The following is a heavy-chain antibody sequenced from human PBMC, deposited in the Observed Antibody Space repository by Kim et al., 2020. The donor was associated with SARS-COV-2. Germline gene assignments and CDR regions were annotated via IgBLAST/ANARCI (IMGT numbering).Heavy chain of an antibody. CDR1: GFTFSSYT. CDR3: ARDWGGYCSGGSGYSDYYRGIDA. V-gene: IGHV3-30*04. D-gene: IGHD2-15*01. Sequence: GGSLRLFCAASGFTFSSYTMHWVRQAPGKGLEWVAVISYDGSNKYYADSVKRRFTISRDNSKNTLYLQMNSLGAEDTAVYYCARDWGGYCSGGSGYSDYYRGIDACGHGTTVTVSS. J-gene: IGHJ6*02. CDR2: ISYDGSNK.